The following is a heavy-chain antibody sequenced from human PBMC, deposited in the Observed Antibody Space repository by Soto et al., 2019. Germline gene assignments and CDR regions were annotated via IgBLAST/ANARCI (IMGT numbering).Heavy chain of an antibody. Sequence: GGSLRLSCAASGFTFSSYGTHWVRQAPGKGLEWVAVIWYDGSNKYYADSVKGRFTISRDNSKNTLYLQMNSLRAEDTAMYYCAREDYDFWSGYYAWFDPWGQGTLVTVSS. CDR2: IWYDGSNK. D-gene: IGHD3-3*01. J-gene: IGHJ5*02. V-gene: IGHV3-33*01. CDR1: GFTFSSYG. CDR3: AREDYDFWSGYYAWFDP.